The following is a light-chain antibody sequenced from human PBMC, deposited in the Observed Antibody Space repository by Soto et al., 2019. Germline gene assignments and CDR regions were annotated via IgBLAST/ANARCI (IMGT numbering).Light chain of an antibody. V-gene: IGKV1-5*01. CDR1: QTIHSF. CDR3: QQFHSFPWT. J-gene: IGKJ1*01. Sequence: DIPMTQSPSTLSASVGDRVTITCRSSQTIHSFLAWYQQKAGKDPKLLIYDASNLESGVPSRFSGSGSGTEFTLTVSSLQPDDFATFYCQQFHSFPWTFDQGTKVEI. CDR2: DAS.